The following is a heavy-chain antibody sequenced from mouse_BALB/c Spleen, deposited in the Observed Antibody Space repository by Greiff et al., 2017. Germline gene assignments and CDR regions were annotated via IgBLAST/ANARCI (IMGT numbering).Heavy chain of an antibody. V-gene: IGHV1-4*01. D-gene: IGHD2-4*01. J-gene: IGHJ4*01. CDR1: GYTFTSYT. Sequence: QVQLQQSGAELARPGASVKMSCKASGYTFTSYTMHWVKQRPGQGLEWIGYINPSSGYTNYNQKFKDKATLTADKSSSTAYMQLSSLTSEDSAVYYCARGDYENFDAMDYWGQGTSVTVSS. CDR2: INPSSGYT. CDR3: ARGDYENFDAMDY.